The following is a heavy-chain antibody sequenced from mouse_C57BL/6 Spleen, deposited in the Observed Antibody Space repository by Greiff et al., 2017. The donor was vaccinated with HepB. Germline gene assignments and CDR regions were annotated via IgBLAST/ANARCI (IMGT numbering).Heavy chain of an antibody. V-gene: IGHV10-1*01. D-gene: IGHD2-10*02. Sequence: EVQGVESGGGLVQPKGSLKLSCAASGFSFNTYAMNWVRQAPGKGLEWVARIRSKSNNYATYYADSVKDRFTISRDDSESMLYLQMNNLKTEDTAMYYCVRDQYGSYYYAMDYWGQGTSVTVSS. CDR3: VRDQYGSYYYAMDY. J-gene: IGHJ4*01. CDR2: IRSKSNNYAT. CDR1: GFSFNTYA.